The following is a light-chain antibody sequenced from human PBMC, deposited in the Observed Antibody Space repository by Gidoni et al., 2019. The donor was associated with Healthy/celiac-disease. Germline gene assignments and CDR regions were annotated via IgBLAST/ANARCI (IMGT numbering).Light chain of an antibody. CDR2: RNN. V-gene: IGLV1-47*01. CDR1: SSNIGSNY. CDR3: AAWDDSLRGSVV. J-gene: IGLJ2*01. Sequence: QSVLTQPPSASGTPGQRVTISCSGSSSNIGSNYVYWYQQLPGTAPKLLIYRNNQRPSGVPDRFSVSKSGTSASLVISGLRSEDEADYYCAAWDDSLRGSVVFGGGTKLTVL.